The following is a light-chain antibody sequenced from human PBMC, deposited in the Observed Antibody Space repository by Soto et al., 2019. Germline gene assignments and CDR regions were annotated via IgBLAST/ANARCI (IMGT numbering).Light chain of an antibody. V-gene: IGLV1-40*01. Sequence: QSVLTQPPSVSGAPWQRVTISCTGSSSNIGAGYDVHWYQQLPGTAPKLLIYGNSNRPSGVPDRFSGSKSGTSASLAITGLQAEDEADYYCQSYDSSLSGPVVFGGGTQLTVL. J-gene: IGLJ2*01. CDR1: SSNIGAGYD. CDR2: GNS. CDR3: QSYDSSLSGPVV.